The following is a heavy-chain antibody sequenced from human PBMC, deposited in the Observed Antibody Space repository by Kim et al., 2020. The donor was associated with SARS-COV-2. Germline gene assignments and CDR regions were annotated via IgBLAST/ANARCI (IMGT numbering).Heavy chain of an antibody. Sequence: GGSLRLSCAASGFTFSSYAMSWVRQAPGKGLEWVSAISGSGGSTYYADSVKGRFTISRDNSKNTLYLQMNSLRAEDTAVYYCAKDWSPGSPVAIFGVVISNSFDDWGRETLVTVSS. CDR1: GFTFSSYA. CDR2: ISGSGGST. CDR3: AKDWSPGSPVAIFGVVISNSFDD. D-gene: IGHD3-3*01. V-gene: IGHV3-23*01. J-gene: IGHJ4*02.